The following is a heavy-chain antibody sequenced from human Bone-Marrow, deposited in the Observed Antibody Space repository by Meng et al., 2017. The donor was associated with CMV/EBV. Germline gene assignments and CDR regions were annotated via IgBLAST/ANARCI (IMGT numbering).Heavy chain of an antibody. CDR2: ISYDGSSK. D-gene: IGHD3-10*01. V-gene: IGHV3-30*04. Sequence: GGSLRLSCAASGFTFSSYAMTWVRQAPGKGLEWVAVISYDGSSKYHADSVKGRFTISRDNSKNTLYLQMNSLREEDTAVYYCARGGIYYGLGWGQGTQVTVSS. J-gene: IGHJ4*02. CDR3: ARGGIYYGLG. CDR1: GFTFSSYA.